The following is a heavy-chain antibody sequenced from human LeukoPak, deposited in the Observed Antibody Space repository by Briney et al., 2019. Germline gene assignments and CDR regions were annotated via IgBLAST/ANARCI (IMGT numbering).Heavy chain of an antibody. J-gene: IGHJ4*02. CDR1: GFTFSSYW. CDR3: AKAMAAAGTVWGPDFDY. CDR2: INSDGSST. Sequence: PGGSLRLSCAASGFTFSSYWMHWVRQAPGKGLVWVSRINSDGSSTSYADSVKGRFTISRDNSKNTLYLQMNSLRAEDTAVYYCAKAMAAAGTVWGPDFDYWGQGTLVTVSS. V-gene: IGHV3-74*01. D-gene: IGHD6-13*01.